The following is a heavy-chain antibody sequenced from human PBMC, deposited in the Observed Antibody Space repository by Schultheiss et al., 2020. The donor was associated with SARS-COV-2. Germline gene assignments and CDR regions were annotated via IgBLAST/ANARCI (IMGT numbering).Heavy chain of an antibody. V-gene: IGHV4-30-4*01. CDR1: GGSISSGDYY. Sequence: SETLSLTCTVSGGSISSGDYYWSWIRQPPGKGLEWIGYIYYSGSTYYNPSLKSRVTISVDTSKNQFSLKLSSVTAADSAVYYCAREDMGPGKAQVDYWGQGTLVTVSS. J-gene: IGHJ4*02. CDR2: IYYSGST. CDR3: AREDMGPGKAQVDY. D-gene: IGHD3-10*01.